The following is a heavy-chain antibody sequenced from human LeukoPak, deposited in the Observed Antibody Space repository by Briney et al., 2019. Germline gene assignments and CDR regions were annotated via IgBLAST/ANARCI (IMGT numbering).Heavy chain of an antibody. V-gene: IGHV3-7*01. Sequence: LAGGSLRLSCAASGFTFSIYWMSWVRQAPGKGLEWVANINQGGSEKYYVDSVEGRFTISRDNAKNSLYLQMNSLRAEDTALYYCARAASTGTVDYWGQGTLVTVSS. CDR2: INQGGSEK. D-gene: IGHD6-13*01. CDR3: ARAASTGTVDY. CDR1: GFTFSIYW. J-gene: IGHJ4*02.